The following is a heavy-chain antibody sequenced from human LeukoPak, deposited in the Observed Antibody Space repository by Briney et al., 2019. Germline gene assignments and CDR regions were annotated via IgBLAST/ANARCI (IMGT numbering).Heavy chain of an antibody. D-gene: IGHD5-18*01. Sequence: GESLKISCKGSGYSFTNYWIGWVRQMLGKGLEWIGIIYPGDSDTRYSPSFQGQITISVDKSISTAYLQWSSLKASDTAMYYSARHPYSSGLRWFDPWGQGTLVTVSS. CDR1: GYSFTNYW. V-gene: IGHV5-51*01. J-gene: IGHJ5*02. CDR2: IYPGDSDT. CDR3: ARHPYSSGLRWFDP.